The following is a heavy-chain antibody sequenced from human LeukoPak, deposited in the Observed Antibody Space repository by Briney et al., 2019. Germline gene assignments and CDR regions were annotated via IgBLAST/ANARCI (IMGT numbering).Heavy chain of an antibody. D-gene: IGHD2-15*01. CDR3: AREVVSIPSYFES. J-gene: IGHJ4*02. CDR2: FYRGEAT. Sequence: GGSLRLSCAASGFTVSSSYMYWVRQAPGKGLEWVSFFYRGEATYYAESVRGRFTISRDISKNTLYLLMNSLIPEDTAVYYCAREVVSIPSYFESWGQGTRVTVSS. CDR1: GFTVSSSY. V-gene: IGHV3-53*01.